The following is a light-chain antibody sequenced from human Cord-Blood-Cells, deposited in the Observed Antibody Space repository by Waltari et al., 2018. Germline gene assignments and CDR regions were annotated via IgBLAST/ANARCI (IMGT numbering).Light chain of an antibody. CDR3: QTWGTGIHWV. CDR2: LNSDGSH. V-gene: IGLV4-69*01. Sequence: QLVLPQSPSASASLGASVKLTCTLSSGHSSYAIAWHQQQPEKGPRYLMKLNSDGSHSKGDGIPDRFSGSSSGAERYLTISSLKSEDEADYYCQTWGTGIHWVFGGGTKLTVL. CDR1: SGHSSYA. J-gene: IGLJ3*02.